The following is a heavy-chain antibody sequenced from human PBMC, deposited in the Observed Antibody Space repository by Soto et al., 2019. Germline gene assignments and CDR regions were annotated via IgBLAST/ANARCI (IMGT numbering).Heavy chain of an antibody. CDR2: IWYDGSNK. CDR1: GFTFSSYG. CDR3: ARDPVLRFLEWLGGLDV. Sequence: GGSLRLSCAASGFTFSSYGMHWVRQAPGKGLEWVAVIWYDGSNKYYADSVKGRFTISRDNSKNTLYLQMNSLRAEDTAVYYCARDPVLRFLEWLGGLDVWGQGTMVTVSS. J-gene: IGHJ3*01. V-gene: IGHV3-33*01. D-gene: IGHD3-3*01.